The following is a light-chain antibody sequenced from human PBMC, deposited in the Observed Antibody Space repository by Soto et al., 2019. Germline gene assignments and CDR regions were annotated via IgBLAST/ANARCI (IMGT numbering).Light chain of an antibody. CDR1: QSISSSN. J-gene: IGKJ1*01. CDR2: GAS. CDR3: RHCGGSQP. V-gene: IGKV3-20*01. Sequence: EIVLTQSPGTLSLSPVERATLSCRASQSISSSNLVWYQQKPGQAPRLLIYGASSRATGIPDRFSGSGSGTDFTLTISSLEPEDFAVYFCRHCGGSQPFGQGTKVETK.